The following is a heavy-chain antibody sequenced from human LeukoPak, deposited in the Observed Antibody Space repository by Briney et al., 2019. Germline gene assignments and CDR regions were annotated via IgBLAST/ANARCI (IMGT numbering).Heavy chain of an antibody. J-gene: IGHJ5*02. D-gene: IGHD1-7*01. V-gene: IGHV1-69*05. CDR1: GGTFSSYA. CDR2: IIPIFGTA. CDR3: ARDQVRELWFDP. Sequence: ASVKVSCKASGGTFSSYAISWVRQAPGQGLEWMGGIIPIFGTANYAQKFQGRVTMTRDMSTSTVYMELSSLRSEDTAVYYCARDQVRELWFDPWGQGTLVTVSS.